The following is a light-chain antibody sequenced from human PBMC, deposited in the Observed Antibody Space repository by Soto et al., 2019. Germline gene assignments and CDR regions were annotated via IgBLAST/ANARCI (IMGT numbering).Light chain of an antibody. Sequence: QSALTQPPSVSAAPGHKVTISCSGSSSNIGGNSVSWYQQLPGTAPKLLIYDDNKRSSGIPDRFSGCKSGTSAPLGITGFQTGDVADYYCGSWDSSLSAYVFGTGTKVTVL. CDR2: DDN. V-gene: IGLV1-51*01. J-gene: IGLJ1*01. CDR3: GSWDSSLSAYV. CDR1: SSNIGGNS.